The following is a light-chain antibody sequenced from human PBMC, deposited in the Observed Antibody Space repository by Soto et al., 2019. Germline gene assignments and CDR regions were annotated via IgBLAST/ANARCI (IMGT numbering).Light chain of an antibody. CDR1: SSDVGGYNF. CDR3: SAYTTSNTLI. CDR2: EVN. J-gene: IGLJ1*01. V-gene: IGLV2-14*01. Sequence: QSALTQPASVSGSPGQSITISCTGTSSDVGGYNFVSWYQQHPGKAPKLILYEVNNRPSGVSNRFSGSKSGNTASLIISGLQTEDEANYYCSAYTTSNTLIFGTGTKVTVL.